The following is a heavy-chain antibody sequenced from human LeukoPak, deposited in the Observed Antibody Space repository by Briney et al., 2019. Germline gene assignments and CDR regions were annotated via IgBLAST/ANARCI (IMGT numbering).Heavy chain of an antibody. D-gene: IGHD3-10*01. V-gene: IGHV3-23*01. CDR3: AKDANELDGSGDDY. J-gene: IGHJ4*02. CDR2: ISGSGGST. CDR1: GFTFSSYA. Sequence: GGSLRLSCAASGFTFSSYAMSWVRQAPGKGLEWVSAISGSGGSTYYADSVKGRFTISRDNSKNTLYLQMNRLGAEDTAVYYCAKDANELDGSGDDYWGQGNLVTVSS.